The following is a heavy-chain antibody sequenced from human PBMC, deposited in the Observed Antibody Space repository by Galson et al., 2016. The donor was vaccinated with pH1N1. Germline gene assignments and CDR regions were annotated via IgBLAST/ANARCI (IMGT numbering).Heavy chain of an antibody. CDR3: AHGYSGSDTGGRFDP. D-gene: IGHD3-10*01. Sequence: PALVKPTQTLTLTCTFSGFSLSTSGVGVGWIRQPPGKALEWLALIYWDDDKRYSPSLKSRHTIPTDPSKNQVVLTMTNMDPVDTATYYCAHGYSGSDTGGRFDPWGQGTLVTVSS. CDR1: GFSLSTSGVG. J-gene: IGHJ5*02. V-gene: IGHV2-5*02. CDR2: IYWDDDK.